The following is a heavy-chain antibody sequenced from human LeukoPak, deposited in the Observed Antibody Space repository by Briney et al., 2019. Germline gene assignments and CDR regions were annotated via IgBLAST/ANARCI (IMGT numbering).Heavy chain of an antibody. CDR3: ARGTSAFDY. CDR1: GFTFDDYA. V-gene: IGHV3-9*01. J-gene: IGHJ4*02. CDR2: ISWNSGSI. D-gene: IGHD1-14*01. Sequence: GRSLRLSCAASGFTFDDYAMHWVRQAPGKGLEWVSGISWNSGSIGYADSVKGRFTIPRDNAKNSLYLQMNSLRAEDTAVYYCARGTSAFDYWGQGTLVTVSS.